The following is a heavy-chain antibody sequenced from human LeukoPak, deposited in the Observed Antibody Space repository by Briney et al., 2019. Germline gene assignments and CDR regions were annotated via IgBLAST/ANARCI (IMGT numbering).Heavy chain of an antibody. CDR2: ISGSGGST. CDR3: AKDSSAVADAFDI. J-gene: IGHJ3*02. D-gene: IGHD6-19*01. V-gene: IGHV3-23*01. CDR1: GFTFSSYA. Sequence: PGGSLRLSCAAPGFTFSSYAMSWVRQAPGKGLEWVSAISGSGGSTCYADSVKGRFTISRDNSKNTLYLQMNSLRAEDTAVYYCAKDSSAVADAFDIWGQGTMVTVSS.